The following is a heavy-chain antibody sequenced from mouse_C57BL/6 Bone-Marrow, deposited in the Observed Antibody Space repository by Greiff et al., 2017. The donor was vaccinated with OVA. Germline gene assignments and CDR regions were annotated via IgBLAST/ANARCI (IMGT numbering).Heavy chain of an antibody. D-gene: IGHD2-12*01. Sequence: VQLQQSGAELARPGASVKLSCKASGYTFTSYGISWVKQRTGQGLEWIGEIYPRSGNTYYNEKFKGKATLTADKSSSTAYMELRSLTSEDSAVYFCAIGSLRRRLSYWGQGTLVTVSA. CDR1: GYTFTSYG. CDR3: AIGSLRRRLSY. J-gene: IGHJ3*01. CDR2: IYPRSGNT. V-gene: IGHV1-81*01.